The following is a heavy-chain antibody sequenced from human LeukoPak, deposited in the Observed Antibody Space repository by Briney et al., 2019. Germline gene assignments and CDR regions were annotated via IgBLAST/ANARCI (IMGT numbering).Heavy chain of an antibody. CDR2: IYYSGST. Sequence: SETLSLTCTVSGGSISSGGYSWSWIRQHPGKGLEWIGYIYYSGSTYYNPSLKSRVTISVDTSKNQFSLKLSSVTAADTAVYYCARGNDYSNYYWFDPWGQGTLVTVSS. V-gene: IGHV4-31*03. CDR3: ARGNDYSNYYWFDP. CDR1: GGSISSGGYS. J-gene: IGHJ5*02. D-gene: IGHD4-11*01.